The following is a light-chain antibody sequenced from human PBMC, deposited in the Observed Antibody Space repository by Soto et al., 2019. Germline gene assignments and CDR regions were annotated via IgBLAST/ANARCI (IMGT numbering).Light chain of an antibody. J-gene: IGLJ2*01. Sequence: SALTQPPSASGSPGQSVTLSCTGTSSDVGAYIYVSWYQQHPGTAPKLIIYEVNKRPSGVPDRFSGSRSGNTASLTVSGLQPEDAADYYCISYAGNHNLVFGGGTKLTVL. V-gene: IGLV2-8*01. CDR2: EVN. CDR1: SSDVGAYIY. CDR3: ISYAGNHNLV.